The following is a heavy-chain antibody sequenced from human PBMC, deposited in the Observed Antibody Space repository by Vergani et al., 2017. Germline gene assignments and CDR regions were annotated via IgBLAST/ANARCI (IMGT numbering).Heavy chain of an antibody. V-gene: IGHV3-7*01. CDR3: ASDSDYDCWSGYPHYFDH. J-gene: IGHJ4*02. Sequence: VQLVESGGGVVQPGRSLRLSCAASGFTFSSYWMSWVRQAPGKGLEWVANIKQDGSEKYYVDSVKGRFTISRDNAKNSLYLKMNSLRAEDTAVYYCASDSDYDCWSGYPHYFDHWGQGTLVTVSS. CDR1: GFTFSSYW. CDR2: IKQDGSEK. D-gene: IGHD3-3*01.